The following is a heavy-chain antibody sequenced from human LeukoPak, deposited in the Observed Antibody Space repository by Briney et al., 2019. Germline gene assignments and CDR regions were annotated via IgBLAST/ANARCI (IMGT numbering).Heavy chain of an antibody. V-gene: IGHV3-48*02. Sequence: GGSLRLSCAASGFTFSSYNMIWVRQAPGKGLEWVSYISGSGSTIYYADSLKGRFTISRDNAKNSLYLQMNNLRDEDTAVYYCMRASFQRWLQLGGDWGQGTLVTVSS. CDR1: GFTFSSYN. J-gene: IGHJ4*02. CDR2: ISGSGSTI. D-gene: IGHD5-24*01. CDR3: MRASFQRWLQLGGD.